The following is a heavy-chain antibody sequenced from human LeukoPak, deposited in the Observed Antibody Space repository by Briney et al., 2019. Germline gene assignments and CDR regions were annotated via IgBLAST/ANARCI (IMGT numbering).Heavy chain of an antibody. CDR2: INHSGST. D-gene: IGHD5-24*01. Sequence: NPSETLSLTCTAYSGSFSGYYWIWVRQPPGKGLEWIGEINHSGSTNYNPSLKSRVTISVDTSKNQFSLKMSSVTAADTAVYYCARGRLQFLDYWGQGTLVTVSS. V-gene: IGHV4-34*01. CDR1: SGSFSGYY. CDR3: ARGRLQFLDY. J-gene: IGHJ4*02.